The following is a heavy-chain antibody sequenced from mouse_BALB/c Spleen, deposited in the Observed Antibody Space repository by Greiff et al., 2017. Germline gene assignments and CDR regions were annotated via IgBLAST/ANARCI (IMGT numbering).Heavy chain of an antibody. CDR2: ISSGGST. CDR3: AREGHDAGYFDV. D-gene: IGHD2-3*01. J-gene: IGHJ1*01. Sequence: EVQLVESGGGLVKPGGSLKLSCAASGFTFSSYAMSWVRQTPEKRLEWVASISSGGSTYYPDSVKGRFTISRDNARNILYLQMSSLRSEDTAMYYCAREGHDAGYFDVWGAGTTVTVSS. V-gene: IGHV5-6-5*01. CDR1: GFTFSSYA.